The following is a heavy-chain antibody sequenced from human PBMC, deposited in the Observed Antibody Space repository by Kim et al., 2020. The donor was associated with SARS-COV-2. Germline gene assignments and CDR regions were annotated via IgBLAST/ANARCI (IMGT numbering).Heavy chain of an antibody. D-gene: IGHD6-19*01. V-gene: IGHV3-30*04. CDR1: GFTFSSYA. CDR2: ISYDGSNK. CDR3: ARDLYAHSAPIAVSDY. Sequence: GGSLRLSCAASGFTFSSYAMHWVRQAPGKGLELVAVISYDGSNKYYADSVKGRFTISRDNSKNTLYLQMNSLRAEDTAVYYCARDLYAHSAPIAVSDYWGQGTLVTVSS. J-gene: IGHJ4*02.